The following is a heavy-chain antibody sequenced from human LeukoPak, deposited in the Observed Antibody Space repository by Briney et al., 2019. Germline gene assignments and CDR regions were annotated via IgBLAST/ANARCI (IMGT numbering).Heavy chain of an antibody. J-gene: IGHJ3*02. CDR3: ATPNSGSYPRRIAFDI. D-gene: IGHD1-26*01. CDR1: GYTLTELS. Sequence: ASVKVSCKVSGYTLTELSMHWVRQDPGKGLEWMGGFDPEDGETIYAQKFQGRVTMTEDTSTDTAYMELSSLRSEDTAVYYCATPNSGSYPRRIAFDIWGQGTMVTVSS. V-gene: IGHV1-24*01. CDR2: FDPEDGET.